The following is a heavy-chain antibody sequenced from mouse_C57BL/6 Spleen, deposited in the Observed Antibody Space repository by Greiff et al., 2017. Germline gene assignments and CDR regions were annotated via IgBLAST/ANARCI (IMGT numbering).Heavy chain of an antibody. V-gene: IGHV2-4*01. CDR2: IWSGGST. CDR3: AKNLLGYDYDAGAMDY. Sequence: QVQLQQSGPGLVQPSQSLSITCTVSGFSLTSYGVHWVRQPPGKGLEWLGVIWSGGSTDYNAAFISRLSISKDNSKSQVFFKMNRLQADDTAIYYCAKNLLGYDYDAGAMDYWGQGTSVTVSS. D-gene: IGHD2-4*01. CDR1: GFSLTSYG. J-gene: IGHJ4*01.